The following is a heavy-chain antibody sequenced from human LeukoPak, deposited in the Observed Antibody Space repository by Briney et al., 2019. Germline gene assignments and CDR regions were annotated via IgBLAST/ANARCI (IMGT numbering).Heavy chain of an antibody. D-gene: IGHD1-26*01. CDR1: GGSISSSSYY. J-gene: IGHJ4*02. V-gene: IGHV4-39*07. CDR3: ARDILDVGATHYFDY. Sequence: SETLSLTCTVSGGSISSSSYYWGWIRQPPGKGLEWIGSIYYSGSTYYNPSLKSRVTISVDASKNQFSLTIRSVTAADTAIYYCARDILDVGATHYFDYWGQGSLLTVSS. CDR2: IYYSGST.